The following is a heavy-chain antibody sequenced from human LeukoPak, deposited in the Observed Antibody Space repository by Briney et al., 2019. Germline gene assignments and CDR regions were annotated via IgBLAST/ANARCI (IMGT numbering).Heavy chain of an antibody. Sequence: SSQTLSLTCTVSGGSISSGSYYWSWIRQPAGKGLEWIGRIYTSGSTNYNPSLKSRVTISVDTSKNQFSLKLSSVTAADTAVYYCARESAIFGRVDYWGQGTLVTVSS. D-gene: IGHD3-3*01. J-gene: IGHJ4*02. CDR2: IYTSGST. V-gene: IGHV4-61*02. CDR1: GGSISSGSYY. CDR3: ARESAIFGRVDY.